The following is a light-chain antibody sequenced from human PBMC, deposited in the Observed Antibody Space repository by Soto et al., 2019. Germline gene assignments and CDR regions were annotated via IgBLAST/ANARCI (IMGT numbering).Light chain of an antibody. Sequence: EIVLTQSPGALSLSPGERATLSCRASESVSSSFLAWYQQKPGQAPRLLIHNAFSRATGIPDRFSGSGSGTDFILTISGLEPLYFAVYYCQYCSSSLWTFGQG. CDR1: ESVSSSF. CDR2: NAF. V-gene: IGKV3-20*01. J-gene: IGKJ1*01. CDR3: QYCSSSLWT.